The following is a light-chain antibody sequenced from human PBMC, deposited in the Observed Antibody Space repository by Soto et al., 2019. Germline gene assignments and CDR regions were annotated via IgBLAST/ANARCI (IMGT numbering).Light chain of an antibody. J-gene: IGLJ7*01. Sequence: QSALTQPASVSGSPGQSSTISCTGTSSDVGGYNYVSWYQQHPGKAPKLMIYDVSNRPSGVSNRFSGSKSGNTASLTISGLQAEDEAEYYCSSYTSSSIPVFGGGTQLTVL. CDR2: DVS. CDR1: SSDVGGYNY. V-gene: IGLV2-14*01. CDR3: SSYTSSSIPV.